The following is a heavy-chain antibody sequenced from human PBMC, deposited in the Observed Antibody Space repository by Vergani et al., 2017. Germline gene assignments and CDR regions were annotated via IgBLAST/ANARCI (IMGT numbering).Heavy chain of an antibody. CDR3: AKMVGDSYGYFDY. CDR1: GFTFSSYA. D-gene: IGHD5-18*01. Sequence: EVQLLESGGGLVQPGGSLRLSCAASGFTFSSYAMSWVRQAPGKGLEWVSVIYSGGSSTYYADSVKGRFTISRDNSKNTLYLQMNSLRAEDTAVYYCAKMVGDSYGYFDYWGQGTLVTVSS. V-gene: IGHV3-23*03. J-gene: IGHJ4*02. CDR2: IYSGGSST.